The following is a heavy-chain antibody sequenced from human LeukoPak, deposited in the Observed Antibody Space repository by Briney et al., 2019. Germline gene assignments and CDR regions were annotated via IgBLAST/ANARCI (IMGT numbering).Heavy chain of an antibody. D-gene: IGHD2-15*01. CDR3: ARLMVVAAPFDY. CDR2: INHSGST. Sequence: PSETLSLTCAVYGGSFSGYYWSWIRQPPGKGLEWIGEINHSGSTNYNPSLKSRVTISVDTSKNQFSLKLSSVTAADTAVYYCARLMVVAAPFDYWGQGTLVTVSS. V-gene: IGHV4-34*01. CDR1: GGSFSGYY. J-gene: IGHJ4*02.